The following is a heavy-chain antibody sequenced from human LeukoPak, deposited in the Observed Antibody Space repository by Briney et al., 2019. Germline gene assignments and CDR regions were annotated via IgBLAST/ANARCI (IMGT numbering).Heavy chain of an antibody. Sequence: GGSLRLSCAASGFTFSDYFMSWIRQTPGKGLEWVSYISSTSDYTHYADSVKGRFTISRNNAKNPLFLQMNSLRAEDTAVYYCARAWLDPWGQGTLVTVSS. J-gene: IGHJ5*02. CDR1: GFTFSDYF. V-gene: IGHV3-11*05. CDR2: ISSTSDYT. CDR3: ARAWLDP.